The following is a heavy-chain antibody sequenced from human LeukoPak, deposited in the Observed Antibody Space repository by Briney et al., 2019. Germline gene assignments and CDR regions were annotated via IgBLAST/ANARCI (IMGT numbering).Heavy chain of an antibody. J-gene: IGHJ4*02. V-gene: IGHV3-23*01. CDR2: ISANGVRT. CDR3: AEFLMTAVTTGFDS. CDR1: GFTFNTYA. Sequence: GGSLRLSCAASGFTFNTYAMSWVRQAPGKGLEWVSLISANGVRTFYADSVKGRFIISRDNSKNTLYLQMDSLRAEDTAVYYCAEFLMTAVTTGFDSWGQGTLVTVSS. D-gene: IGHD4-17*01.